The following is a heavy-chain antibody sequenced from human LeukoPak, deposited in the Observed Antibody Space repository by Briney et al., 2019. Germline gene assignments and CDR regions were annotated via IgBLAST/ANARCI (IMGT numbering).Heavy chain of an antibody. CDR1: GFTFSSYA. Sequence: PGGSLRLSCAASGFTFSSYAMHWVRQAPGKGLEWVAVISYDGSNKYYADSVKGRFTISRDNSKNTLYLQMNSLRAEDTAVYYCARAEYCSGGSCYSDEDFDYWGQGTLVTVSS. CDR3: ARAEYCSGGSCYSDEDFDY. CDR2: ISYDGSNK. D-gene: IGHD2-15*01. J-gene: IGHJ4*02. V-gene: IGHV3-30-3*01.